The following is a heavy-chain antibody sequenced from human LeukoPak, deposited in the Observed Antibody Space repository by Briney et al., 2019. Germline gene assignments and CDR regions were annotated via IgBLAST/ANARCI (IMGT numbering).Heavy chain of an antibody. D-gene: IGHD6-13*01. CDR2: SCSSGST. CDR1: GGSISSNC. V-gene: IGHV4-59*08. J-gene: IGHJ4*02. CDR3: ARHQHQLVTGYDY. Sequence: PSETLSLTCTVSGGSISSNCWNWIRQPPGKGLEWIGYSCSSGSTNYNPSLMSRVTISVDTSKNQFPLKLISVTAADTAVYYCARHQHQLVTGYDYWGQGTLVTVSS.